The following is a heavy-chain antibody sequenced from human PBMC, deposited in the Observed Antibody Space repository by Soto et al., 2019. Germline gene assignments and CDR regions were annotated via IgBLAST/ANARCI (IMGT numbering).Heavy chain of an antibody. CDR3: ARHQSPVWGDSPDAFDI. J-gene: IGHJ3*02. CDR1: GGTFSSYA. D-gene: IGHD2-21*02. CDR2: IIPIFGTA. Sequence: SVKVSCKASGGTFSSYAISWVRQAPGQGLEWMGGIIPIFGTANYAQKFQGRVTITADESTSTAYMELSSLRSEDTAVYYCARHQSPVWGDSPDAFDIWGQGTMVTVSS. V-gene: IGHV1-69*13.